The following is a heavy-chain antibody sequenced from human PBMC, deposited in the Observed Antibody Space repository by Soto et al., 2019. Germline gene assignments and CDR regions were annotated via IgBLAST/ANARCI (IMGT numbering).Heavy chain of an antibody. Sequence: SVKVSCKASGGTFSSYAISWVRQAPGQGLEWMGGIIPIFGTANYAQKFQGRVTITADESTSTAYMELSSLRSEDTAVYYCARSSIAGLYSSGCPFDYWGPGTLVTVSS. V-gene: IGHV1-69*13. CDR3: ARSSIAGLYSSGCPFDY. D-gene: IGHD6-19*01. J-gene: IGHJ4*02. CDR1: GGTFSSYA. CDR2: IIPIFGTA.